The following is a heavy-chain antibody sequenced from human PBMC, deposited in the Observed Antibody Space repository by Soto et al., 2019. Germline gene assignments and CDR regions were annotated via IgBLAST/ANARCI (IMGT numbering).Heavy chain of an antibody. CDR1: GGSFSGYY. V-gene: IGHV4-34*01. CDR2: INHSGST. CDR3: ARGYSSSWYGRNWFDP. Sequence: SETLSLTCAVYGGSFSGYYWSWIRQPPGKGLEWIGEINHSGSTNYNPSLKSRVTISVDTSKNQFSLKLSSVTAADTAVYYCARGYSSSWYGRNWFDPWGQGTLVTVSS. D-gene: IGHD6-13*01. J-gene: IGHJ5*02.